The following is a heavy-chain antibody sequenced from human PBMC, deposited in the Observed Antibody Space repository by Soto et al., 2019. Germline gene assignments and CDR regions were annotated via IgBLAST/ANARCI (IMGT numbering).Heavy chain of an antibody. V-gene: IGHV3-23*01. CDR2: ISGSGGST. J-gene: IGHJ3*02. D-gene: IGHD3-10*01. Sequence: GGSLRLSCAASGFTFSSYAMSWVRQAPGEGVEWGSAISGSGGSTYYADSVKGRFTISRDNSKNTLYLQMNSLRAEDTAVYYCAKDRPQLLWFGELSADAFDIWGQGTMVTVSS. CDR3: AKDRPQLLWFGELSADAFDI. CDR1: GFTFSSYA.